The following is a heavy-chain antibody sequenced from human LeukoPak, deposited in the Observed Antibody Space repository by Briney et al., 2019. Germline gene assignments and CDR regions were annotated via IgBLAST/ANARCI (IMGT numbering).Heavy chain of an antibody. CDR1: GFSFTTSW. V-gene: IGHV3-7*03. Sequence: GGSLRLSCAASGFSFTTSWMNWVRQAPGKGLEWVAMIKGDGSQSYYVDSVRGRFTISRDNAKDSLYLQMNSLRAEGTAVYYCARDASESSDGWYYFDYWGQGALVTVSS. CDR2: IKGDGSQS. D-gene: IGHD5-24*01. CDR3: ARDASESSDGWYYFDY. J-gene: IGHJ4*02.